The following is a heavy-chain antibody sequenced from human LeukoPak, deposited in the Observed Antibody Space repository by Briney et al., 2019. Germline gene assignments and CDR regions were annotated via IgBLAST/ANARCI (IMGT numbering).Heavy chain of an antibody. CDR2: IKQDGSDK. CDR3: AGVAHGSGSYFDY. CDR1: GFTFSSYW. J-gene: IGHJ4*02. Sequence: PGGSLRLSCAASGFTFSSYWMSWVRQAPGKGLEWVANIKQDGSDKYYVDSVKGRFTISRDNAKNSLYLQMNSLRAEDTAVYYCAGVAHGSGSYFDYWGQGTLVTVSS. V-gene: IGHV3-7*01. D-gene: IGHD3-10*01.